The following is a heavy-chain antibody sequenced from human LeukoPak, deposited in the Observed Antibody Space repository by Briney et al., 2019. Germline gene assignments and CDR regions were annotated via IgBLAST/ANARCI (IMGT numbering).Heavy chain of an antibody. Sequence: SVKVSCKASGATLSTHGINWVRQAPGQGLEWMGGIIPFFGTTNYAPKFQGRVTFTTDESTSTVYMELTSLRSEDTAMYFCAREVSIPVGGPRFNYFYMDVWGTGTAVTVSS. CDR1: GATLSTHG. CDR3: AREVSIPVGGPRFNYFYMDV. D-gene: IGHD6-19*01. J-gene: IGHJ6*03. V-gene: IGHV1-69*05. CDR2: IIPFFGTT.